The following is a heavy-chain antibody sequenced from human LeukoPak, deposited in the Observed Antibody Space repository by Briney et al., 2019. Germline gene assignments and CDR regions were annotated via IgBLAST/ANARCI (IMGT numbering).Heavy chain of an antibody. CDR1: GFTFSSYG. Sequence: GGSLRLSCAASGFTFSSYGMHWVRQAPGKGLEWVAVISYDGSNKYYADSVKGRFTISRDNSKNTLYLQMNSLRAGDTAVYYCAGSIRGEWESFDYWGQGTLVTVSS. V-gene: IGHV3-30*03. CDR2: ISYDGSNK. J-gene: IGHJ4*02. D-gene: IGHD1-26*01. CDR3: AGSIRGEWESFDY.